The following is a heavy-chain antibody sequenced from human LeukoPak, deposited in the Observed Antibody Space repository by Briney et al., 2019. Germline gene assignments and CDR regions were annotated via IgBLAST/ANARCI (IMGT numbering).Heavy chain of an antibody. J-gene: IGHJ5*02. CDR3: ARDRGPTHYDFWSGLNWFDP. V-gene: IGHV4-39*07. Sequence: SETLSLTCTVSGGSISSSSYYWAWIRQPPGKGLEWIGNIYYSGSTKYNPSLKSRVTISVDTSKNQFSLKLRSVTAADTAVYYCARDRGPTHYDFWSGLNWFDPWGQGTLVTVSS. CDR1: GGSISSSSYY. D-gene: IGHD3-3*01. CDR2: IYYSGST.